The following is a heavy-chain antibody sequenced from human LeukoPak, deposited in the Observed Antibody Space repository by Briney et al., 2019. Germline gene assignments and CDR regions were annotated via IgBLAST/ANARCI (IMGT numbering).Heavy chain of an antibody. V-gene: IGHV1-2*02. Sequence: GASVKVSCKASGYTFTAYYMHWVRQAPGQGLEWMGWINPNSGGTNYAQKFQGRVTMTRDTSISTAYMELSRLRSDDTAVYYCARPIYYYDSSGYYYDNFDYWGQGTLVTVSS. D-gene: IGHD3-22*01. J-gene: IGHJ4*02. CDR3: ARPIYYYDSSGYYYDNFDY. CDR2: INPNSGGT. CDR1: GYTFTAYY.